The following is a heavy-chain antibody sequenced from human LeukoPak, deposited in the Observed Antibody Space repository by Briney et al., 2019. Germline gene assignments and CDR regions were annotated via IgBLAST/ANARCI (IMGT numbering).Heavy chain of an antibody. CDR1: ASTFTAYH. D-gene: IGHD6-19*01. CDR3: ARPPSSGWPVDAFDI. J-gene: IGHJ3*02. V-gene: IGHV1-2*02. Sequence: GASVMVSCKASASTFTAYHFHWVRQAPGQGLEWMGWINPNSGGTNYAQKFQGRVTMTRDTSISTAYMELSRLRSDDTAVYFCARPPSSGWPVDAFDIWGQGTMVTVSS. CDR2: INPNSGGT.